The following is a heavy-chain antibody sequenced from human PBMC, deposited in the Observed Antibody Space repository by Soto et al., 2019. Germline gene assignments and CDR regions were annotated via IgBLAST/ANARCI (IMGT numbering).Heavy chain of an antibody. CDR3: ARYYFDNSGYSNWFDP. D-gene: IGHD3-22*01. CDR1: GGSISSGVYY. Sequence: QVQLQESGPGLVKPSQTLSLTCTVSGGSISSGVYYWSWIRQHSEKVLEWIGYMHYSGIAYYNPSLTSRVTISVDTSKNQFSLKLSSVTAADTAVYYCARYYFDNSGYSNWFDPWGRGTLVTVSS. CDR2: MHYSGIA. J-gene: IGHJ5*02. V-gene: IGHV4-31*03.